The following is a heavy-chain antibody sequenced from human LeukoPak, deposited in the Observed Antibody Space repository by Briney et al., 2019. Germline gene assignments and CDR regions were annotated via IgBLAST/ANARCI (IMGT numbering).Heavy chain of an antibody. D-gene: IGHD2-21*02. Sequence: SQTLSLTCTVSGGSISSGDYYWSWIRQPPGKGLEWIGEIYHGGSTNYNPSLKSRVTISVDKSKNQFSLKLSSVTAADTAVYYCARGLLFASTHYWYFDLWGRGTLVTVSS. CDR2: IYHGGST. CDR3: ARGLLFASTHYWYFDL. V-gene: IGHV4-30-4*01. CDR1: GGSISSGDYY. J-gene: IGHJ2*01.